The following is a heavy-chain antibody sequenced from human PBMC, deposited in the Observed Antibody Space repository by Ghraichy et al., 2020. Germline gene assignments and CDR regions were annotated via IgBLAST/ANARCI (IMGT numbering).Heavy chain of an antibody. V-gene: IGHV4-34*01. CDR1: GVSFSGYY. J-gene: IGHJ4*02. CDR3: ARGEWLRSGYFDY. CDR2: INHSGST. D-gene: IGHD5-12*01. Sequence: SETLSLTCAVYGVSFSGYYWNWIRQPPGKGLEWIGEINHSGSTNYNPSLKSRVTISVDTSKNQFSLKLSSVTAADTAVYYCARGEWLRSGYFDYWGQGTLAT.